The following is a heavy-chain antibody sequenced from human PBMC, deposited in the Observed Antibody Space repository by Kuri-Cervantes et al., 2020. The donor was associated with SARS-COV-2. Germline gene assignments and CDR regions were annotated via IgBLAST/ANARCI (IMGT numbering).Heavy chain of an antibody. Sequence: ASVKVSCKASGYTFTGYYMHWVRQAPGQGLEWMGWINPNSGGTNYAQKFQGRVTMTRDTSISTAYMELSRLRSEDTAVYYCATTYAYCGGDCSTFGYWGQGTLVTVSS. D-gene: IGHD2-21*01. CDR2: INPNSGGT. CDR1: GYTFTGYY. J-gene: IGHJ4*02. CDR3: ATTYAYCGGDCSTFGY. V-gene: IGHV1-2*02.